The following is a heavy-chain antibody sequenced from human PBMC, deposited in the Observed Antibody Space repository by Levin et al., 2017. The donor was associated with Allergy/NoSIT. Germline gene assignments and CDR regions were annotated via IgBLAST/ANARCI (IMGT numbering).Heavy chain of an antibody. CDR2: ISGSGDDT. Sequence: PGESLKISCAASGFAFSSYAMSWVRQAPGKGLEWVSTISGSGDDTKHADSVKGRFTISRDNSKNTLFLLMNSLRAEDTAVYYCATRAYSSGVHGMDVWGQGTTVTVSS. J-gene: IGHJ6*02. D-gene: IGHD6-19*01. CDR1: GFAFSSYA. CDR3: ATRAYSSGVHGMDV. V-gene: IGHV3-23*01.